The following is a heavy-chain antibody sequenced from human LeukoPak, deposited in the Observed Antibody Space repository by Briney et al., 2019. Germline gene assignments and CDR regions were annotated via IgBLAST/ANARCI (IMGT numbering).Heavy chain of an antibody. CDR1: GGTFSSYA. D-gene: IGHD2-2*01. CDR2: MNPNSGNT. J-gene: IGHJ4*02. CDR3: ARDSTPAESFDY. Sequence: ASVKVSCKASGGTFSSYAISWVRQAPGQGLEWMGWMNPNSGNTGYAQKFQGRVTMTRNTSISTAYMELSSLRSEDTAVYYCARDSTPAESFDYWGQGTLVTVSS. V-gene: IGHV1-8*02.